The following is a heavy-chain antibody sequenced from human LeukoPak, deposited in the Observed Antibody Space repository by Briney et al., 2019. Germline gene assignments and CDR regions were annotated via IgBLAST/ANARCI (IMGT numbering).Heavy chain of an antibody. CDR3: AKSIVNSGSYYYPYFDF. CDR2: IRGGVGNT. V-gene: IGHV3-23*01. CDR1: GLTFNNCA. J-gene: IGHJ4*01. Sequence: GGSLRLSCAASGLTFNNCAMRSVRPAPGEGGWWVSAIRGGVGNTYYGDGVKSSFTISRDNLKIILNLQMKSLRADNTSVDHCAKSIVNSGSYYYPYFDFWGQGILVTASS. D-gene: IGHD3-10*01.